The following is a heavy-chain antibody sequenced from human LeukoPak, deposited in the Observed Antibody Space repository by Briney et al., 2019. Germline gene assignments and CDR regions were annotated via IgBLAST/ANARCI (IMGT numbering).Heavy chain of an antibody. CDR2: ISSNGGST. J-gene: IGHJ4*02. D-gene: IGHD3-22*01. Sequence: PGGSLRLSCAASGFTLSSYAMHWVRQAPGKGLEYVSAISSNGGSTYYANSVKGRFTISRDNSKNTLYLQMGSLRAEDMAVYYCAGGGPYYYDSSGSYYWGQGTLVTVSS. CDR3: AGGGPYYYDSSGSYY. V-gene: IGHV3-64*01. CDR1: GFTLSSYA.